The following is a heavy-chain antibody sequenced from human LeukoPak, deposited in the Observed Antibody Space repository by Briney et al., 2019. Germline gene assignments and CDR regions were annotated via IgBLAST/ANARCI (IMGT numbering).Heavy chain of an antibody. CDR1: GLTFSSYG. CDR2: ISYDGSNK. J-gene: IGHJ6*02. CDR3: AKVRGKRAPVYGMDV. Sequence: GSLRLSCAASGLTFSSYGMHWVRQAPGKGLEWVAVISYDGSNKYYADSVKGRFTISRDNSKNTLYLQMNSLRAEDTAVYYCAKVRGKRAPVYGMDVWGQGTTVTVSS. D-gene: IGHD3-3*01. V-gene: IGHV3-30*18.